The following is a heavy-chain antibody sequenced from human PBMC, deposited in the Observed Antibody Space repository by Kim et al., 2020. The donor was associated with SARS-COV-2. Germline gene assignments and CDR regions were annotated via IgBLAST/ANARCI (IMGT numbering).Heavy chain of an antibody. D-gene: IGHD3-22*01. CDR3: ARDILTIDSSGYYYY. Sequence: ASVKVSCKASGYTFTSYGISWVRQAPGQGLEWMGWISAYNGNTNYAQKLQGRVTMTTDTSTSTAYMELRSLRSDETAVYYCARDILTIDSSGYYYYWGQGTLVTVSS. V-gene: IGHV1-18*01. CDR1: GYTFTSYG. CDR2: ISAYNGNT. J-gene: IGHJ4*02.